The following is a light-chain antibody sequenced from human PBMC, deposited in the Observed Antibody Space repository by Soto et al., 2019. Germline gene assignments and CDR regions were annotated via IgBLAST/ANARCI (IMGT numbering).Light chain of an antibody. Sequence: DIQMTQSPSSLSASIGDRVTITCRASQSISIYLNWYQQKPGKAPRLLIYAATSLQSGVPSRFSGGGSGADFTLTVSSLQPEDFATYYCQQSYSTPHTFGQGTKVELK. CDR1: QSISIY. CDR3: QQSYSTPHT. J-gene: IGKJ1*01. V-gene: IGKV1-39*01. CDR2: AAT.